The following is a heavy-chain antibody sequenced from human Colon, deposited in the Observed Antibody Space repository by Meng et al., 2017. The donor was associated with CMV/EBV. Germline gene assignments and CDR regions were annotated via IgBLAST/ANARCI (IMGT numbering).Heavy chain of an antibody. J-gene: IGHJ4*02. D-gene: IGHD5-18*01. Sequence: SETLSLTCAVYGGSFSGYYWSWIRQPPGEGLEWIGEINHSGSTNYNPSLKSRVTISVDTSKNQFSLKLSSVTAADTAVYYCAREWVRYSYGLRYWGQGTLVTVSS. V-gene: IGHV4-34*01. CDR1: GGSFSGYY. CDR2: INHSGST. CDR3: AREWVRYSYGLRY.